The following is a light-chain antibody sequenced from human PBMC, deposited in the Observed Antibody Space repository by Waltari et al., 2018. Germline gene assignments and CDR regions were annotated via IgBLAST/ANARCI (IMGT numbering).Light chain of an antibody. CDR2: GAS. J-gene: IGKJ4*01. Sequence: VLLTQSPASLSVSPGDTVILSFRASQSVRTNLVWYQQKAGQAPRTLIDGASTRASGVPSRFSGSGSETDFTLIISSLQSEDAAVYFCQQYYVWPPITFGGGTKLEI. V-gene: IGKV3-15*01. CDR3: QQYYVWPPIT. CDR1: QSVRTN.